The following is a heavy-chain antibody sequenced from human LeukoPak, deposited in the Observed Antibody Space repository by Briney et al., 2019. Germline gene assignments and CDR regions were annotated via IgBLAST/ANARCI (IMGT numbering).Heavy chain of an antibody. D-gene: IGHD2-15*01. Sequence: SETLSLTCAVYGGSFSGYYWSWIRQPPGKGLEWIGEINHSGSTNYNPSLKSRVTISVDTSKNQFSLKLSSVTAADTAVYYCARQSGGSCYYWGQGTLVTVSS. CDR1: GGSFSGYY. J-gene: IGHJ4*02. CDR2: INHSGST. V-gene: IGHV4-34*01. CDR3: ARQSGGSCYY.